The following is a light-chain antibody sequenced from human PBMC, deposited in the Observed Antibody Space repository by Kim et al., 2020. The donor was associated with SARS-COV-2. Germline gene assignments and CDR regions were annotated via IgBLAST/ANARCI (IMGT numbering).Light chain of an antibody. CDR1: QDISNY. CDR3: QQYDNLLPFT. V-gene: IGKV1-33*01. J-gene: IGKJ3*01. CDR2: DAS. Sequence: TVGDRVTITCQASQDISNYLNWYQQKPGKAPKLLIYDASNLETGVPSRFSGSGSGTDFTFTISSLQPEDIATYYCQQYDNLLPFTFGPGTKVDIK.